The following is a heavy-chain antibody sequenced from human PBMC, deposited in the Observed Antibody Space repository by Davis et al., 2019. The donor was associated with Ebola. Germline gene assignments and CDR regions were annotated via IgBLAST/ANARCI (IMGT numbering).Heavy chain of an antibody. J-gene: IGHJ6*02. Sequence: HTGGSLRLSCAASGFTFRTNLMQWVRHAPGKGLVWVSRINSDGSFTSYADSVKGRFTISRDNAKNSLYLQMNSLRAEDTAVYYCAGIVVVAATGSYYGMDVWGQGTTVTVSS. V-gene: IGHV3-74*01. CDR3: AGIVVVAATGSYYGMDV. D-gene: IGHD2-15*01. CDR2: INSDGSFT. CDR1: GFTFRTNL.